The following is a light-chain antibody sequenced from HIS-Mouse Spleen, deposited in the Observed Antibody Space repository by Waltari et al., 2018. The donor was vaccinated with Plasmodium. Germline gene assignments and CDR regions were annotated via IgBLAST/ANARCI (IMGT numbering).Light chain of an antibody. J-gene: IGKJ4*01. CDR3: QQYGSSPLT. V-gene: IGKV3-20*01. Sequence: EIVLTHSPGTLSLSPGERATLSCRASRSVSSSYLAWYQQKPGQAPRLLIYGASSRATGIPDRVSGSGSGTDFTLTISRLEPEDFAVHYWQQYGSSPLTFGGGTKVEIK. CDR2: GAS. CDR1: RSVSSSY.